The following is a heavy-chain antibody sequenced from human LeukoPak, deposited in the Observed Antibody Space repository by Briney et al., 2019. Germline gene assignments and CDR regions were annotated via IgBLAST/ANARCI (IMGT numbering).Heavy chain of an antibody. D-gene: IGHD2-2*01. Sequence: KPSETLSLTCAVYGGSFSGYYWSWIRQPPGKGLEWIGEINHSGSTNYNPSLKSRVTISVDTSKNQFSLKLSSVTAADTAVYYCARVVVPAAMRYYYYGMDVWGQGTTVTVSS. CDR2: INHSGST. CDR3: ARVVVPAAMRYYYYGMDV. J-gene: IGHJ6*02. CDR1: GGSFSGYY. V-gene: IGHV4-34*01.